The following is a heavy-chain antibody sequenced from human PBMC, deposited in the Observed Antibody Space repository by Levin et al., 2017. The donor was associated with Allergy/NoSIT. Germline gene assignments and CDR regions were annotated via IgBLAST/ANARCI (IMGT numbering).Heavy chain of an antibody. CDR2: ISYDGSNK. V-gene: IGHV3-30*18. J-gene: IGHJ4*02. CDR3: AKAPVPAAMWYYFDY. D-gene: IGHD2-2*01. CDR1: GFTFSSYG. Sequence: GESLKISCAASGFTFSSYGMHWVRQAPGKGLEWVAVISYDGSNKYYADSVKGRFTISRDNSKNTLYLQMNSLRAEDTAVYYCAKAPVPAAMWYYFDYWGQGTLVTVSS.